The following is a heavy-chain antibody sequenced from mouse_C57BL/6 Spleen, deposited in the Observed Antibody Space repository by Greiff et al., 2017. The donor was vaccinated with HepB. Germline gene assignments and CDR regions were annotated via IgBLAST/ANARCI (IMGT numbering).Heavy chain of an antibody. CDR3: ARDYYGSSYEDAMDY. V-gene: IGHV1-82*01. D-gene: IGHD1-1*01. CDR2: IYPGDGDT. Sequence: QVQLKQSGPELVKPGASVKISCKASGYAFSSSWMNWVKQRPGKGLEWIGRIYPGDGDTNYNGKFKGKATLTADKSSSTAYMQLSSLTSEDSAVYFCARDYYGSSYEDAMDYWGQGTSVTVSS. CDR1: GYAFSSSW. J-gene: IGHJ4*01.